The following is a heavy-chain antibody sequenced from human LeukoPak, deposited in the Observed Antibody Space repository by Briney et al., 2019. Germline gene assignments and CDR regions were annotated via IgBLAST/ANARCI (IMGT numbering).Heavy chain of an antibody. Sequence: GGSLRLSCAASGFTFSSYSMNWVRQAPGKGLEWVSYISSSSSTIYYADSVKGRFTISRDNAKNSLYLQMNSLRAEDTAVYYCARDDNDSSYWGQGTLVTVSS. CDR3: ARDDNDSSY. V-gene: IGHV3-48*01. CDR1: GFTFSSYS. J-gene: IGHJ4*02. D-gene: IGHD3-22*01. CDR2: ISSSSSTI.